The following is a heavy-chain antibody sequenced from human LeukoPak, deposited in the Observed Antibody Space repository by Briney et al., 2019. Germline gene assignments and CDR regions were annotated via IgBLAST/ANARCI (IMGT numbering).Heavy chain of an antibody. CDR3: ARGESGYDILTGYYYYFDS. J-gene: IGHJ4*02. CDR2: IKQDGSEK. D-gene: IGHD3-9*01. CDR1: GFTFSSYW. Sequence: GGSLRLSCAASGFTFSSYWMSWVRQAPGKGLEWVANIKQDGSEKYYVDSVKGRFTVSRDNAKNSLYLQMNSLRPEDTAVYYCARGESGYDILTGYYYYFDSWGQGALVTVSS. V-gene: IGHV3-7*01.